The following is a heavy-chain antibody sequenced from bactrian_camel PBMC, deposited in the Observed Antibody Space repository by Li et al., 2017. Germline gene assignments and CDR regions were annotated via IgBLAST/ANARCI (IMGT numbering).Heavy chain of an antibody. D-gene: IGHD4*01. V-gene: IGHV3S40*01. Sequence: VQLVESGGGSVQAGESLRLSCVASGPTLVTHYMGWFRQSSGAEREGVAAIYRGRGATYYADSVKGRFTISQDYAENTVLLQMNSLKTEDTAMYYCARDPSRGCLLFEWAYSAWGQGTQVTVS. J-gene: IGHJ4*01. CDR1: GPTLVTHY. CDR3: ARDPSRGCLLFEWAYSA. CDR2: IYRGRGAT.